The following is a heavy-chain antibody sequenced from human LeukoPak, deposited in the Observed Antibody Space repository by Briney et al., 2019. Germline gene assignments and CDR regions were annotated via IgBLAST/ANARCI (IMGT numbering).Heavy chain of an antibody. CDR3: ARRHDTALLN. V-gene: IGHV1-46*01. Sequence: ASVKVSCKASGYTFTSYGISWVRQAPGQGLEWMGIINPSGGSTSYAQKFQGRVTMTRDASTSTVYMELSSLRSEDTAVYYCARRHDTALLNWGQGTLVTVSS. CDR2: INPSGGST. D-gene: IGHD5-18*01. J-gene: IGHJ4*02. CDR1: GYTFTSYG.